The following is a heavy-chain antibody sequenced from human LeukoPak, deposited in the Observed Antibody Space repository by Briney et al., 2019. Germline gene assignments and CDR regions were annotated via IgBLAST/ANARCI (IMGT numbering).Heavy chain of an antibody. J-gene: IGHJ4*02. CDR2: INHSGST. CDR3: ARGPELGC. Sequence: SETLSLTCAVYGGSFSGYYWSWIRQPPGKGLEWIGEINHSGSTNYNPSLKSRVTISVDTSKNQFSLKLSSVTAADTAVYYCARGPELGCWGQGTLVTVSS. CDR1: GGSFSGYY. V-gene: IGHV4-34*01.